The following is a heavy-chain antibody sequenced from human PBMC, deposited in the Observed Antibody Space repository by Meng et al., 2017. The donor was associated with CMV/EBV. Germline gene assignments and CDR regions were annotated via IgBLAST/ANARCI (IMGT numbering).Heavy chain of an antibody. CDR2: INANSGGT. CDR1: AYTFTGYY. D-gene: IGHD3-22*01. V-gene: IGHV1-2*02. CDR3: ARGSYYYDRSGPFDP. J-gene: IGHJ5*02. Sequence: ASVNVSCKAFAYTFTGYYLHWVRQAPGQGLEWMGWINANSGGTNYAQKFQGRVTMTRDTAIGTAYMSLSRLRSDDTAVYYCARGSYYYDRSGPFDPWGQGTLVTVSS.